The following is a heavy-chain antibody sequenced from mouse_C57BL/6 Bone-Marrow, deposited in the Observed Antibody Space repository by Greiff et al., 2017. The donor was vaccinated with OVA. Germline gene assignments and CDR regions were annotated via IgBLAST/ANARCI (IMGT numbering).Heavy chain of an antibody. V-gene: IGHV1-82*01. J-gene: IGHJ2*01. Sequence: SGPELVKPGASVKISCKASGYAFSSSWMNWVKQRPGKGLEWIGRIYPGDGDTNYNGKFKGKATLTADKSSNTAYMQLSSLTSEDSAVYFCSRRSTAQATGFDYWGQGTTLTVSS. D-gene: IGHD3-2*02. CDR2: IYPGDGDT. CDR1: GYAFSSSW. CDR3: SRRSTAQATGFDY.